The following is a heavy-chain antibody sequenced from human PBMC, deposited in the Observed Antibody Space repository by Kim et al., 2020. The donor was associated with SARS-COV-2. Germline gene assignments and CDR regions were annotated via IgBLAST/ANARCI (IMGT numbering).Heavy chain of an antibody. CDR2: INQSGST. CDR3: ARGHTDA. CDR1: GGSFSGYS. V-gene: IGHV4-34*01. Sequence: SETLSLTCAVYGGSFSGYSWTWIRQSPGKGLEWIGEINQSGSTDYNPSLKSRVTISTDRSKNQFSLKLRSVTAADTGVYYCARGHTDA. J-gene: IGHJ3*01.